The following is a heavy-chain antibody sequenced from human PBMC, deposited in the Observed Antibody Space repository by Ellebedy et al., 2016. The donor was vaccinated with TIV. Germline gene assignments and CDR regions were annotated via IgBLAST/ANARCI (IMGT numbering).Heavy chain of an antibody. Sequence: PGGSLRLSCAASGFTFSSYSMNWVRQAPGKGLEWVSGFDVSGDSTYYSDSVKGRFTISRDNSKNTLYLQMNNLRAEDTAIYYCARGKSGTYIHHAFDYWGQGTLVTVSS. V-gene: IGHV3-23*01. CDR1: GFTFSSYS. CDR3: ARGKSGTYIHHAFDY. CDR2: FDVSGDST. D-gene: IGHD1-14*01. J-gene: IGHJ4*02.